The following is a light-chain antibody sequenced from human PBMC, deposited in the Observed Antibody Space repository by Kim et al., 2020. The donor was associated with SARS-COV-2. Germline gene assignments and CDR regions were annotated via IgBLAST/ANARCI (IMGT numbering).Light chain of an antibody. CDR2: DAS. CDR1: QSVGNTF. Sequence: SPGERATLSGRASQSVGNTFLAWYKHKPGQTPRLFTYDASNRATRIPDRFTGSGCVTDFSLTISRLEPEDFALYYCQQYAYSPLTFGGGTKVDIK. J-gene: IGKJ4*01. CDR3: QQYAYSPLT. V-gene: IGKV3-20*01.